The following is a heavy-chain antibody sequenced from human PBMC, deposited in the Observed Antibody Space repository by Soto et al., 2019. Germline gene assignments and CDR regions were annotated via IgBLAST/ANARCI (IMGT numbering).Heavy chain of an antibody. CDR2: ISAYNGNT. CDR1: GYTFTSYG. V-gene: IGHV1-18*04. D-gene: IGHD6-19*01. J-gene: IGHJ5*02. Sequence: GASVKVSCKASGYTFTSYGISWVRQAPGQGLEWMGWISAYNGNTNYAQKLQGRVTMTTDTSTSTAYMELRSLRSDDTAVYYCARVPAVAGPENWFDPWGQGTLVTVSS. CDR3: ARVPAVAGPENWFDP.